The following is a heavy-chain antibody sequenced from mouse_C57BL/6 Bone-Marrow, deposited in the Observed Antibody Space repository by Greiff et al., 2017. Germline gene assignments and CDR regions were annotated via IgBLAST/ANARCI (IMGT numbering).Heavy chain of an antibody. D-gene: IGHD2-2*01. CDR2: IDPETGGT. CDR1: GYTFTDYE. CDR3: TFYDGYEYWYFDV. Sequence: QVHVKQSGAELVRPGASVTLSCKASGYTFTDYEMHWVKQTPVHGLEWIGAIDPETGGTAYNQKFKGKAILTADKSSSTAYMELRSLTSEDSAVYYCTFYDGYEYWYFDVWGTGTTVTVSS. J-gene: IGHJ1*03. V-gene: IGHV1-15*01.